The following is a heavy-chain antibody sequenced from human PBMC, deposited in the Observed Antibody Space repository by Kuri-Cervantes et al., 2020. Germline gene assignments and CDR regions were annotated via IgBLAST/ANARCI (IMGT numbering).Heavy chain of an antibody. J-gene: IGHJ5*02. D-gene: IGHD6-13*01. Sequence: AELQDFCKASAYIFTGYYIYWVRQAPAQGLEGMGWINPNNGGTNYAHKFQGRVTMTRDTSISTAYMELSRLRSDDTAVYYCARGVAAAGTRLRGFDPWGQGTLVTVSS. V-gene: IGHV1-2*07. CDR1: AYIFTGYY. CDR2: INPNNGGT. CDR3: ARGVAAAGTRLRGFDP.